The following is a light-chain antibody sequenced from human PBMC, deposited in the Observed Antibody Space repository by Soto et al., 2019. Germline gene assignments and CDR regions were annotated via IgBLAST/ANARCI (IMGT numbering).Light chain of an antibody. CDR2: DAS. Sequence: DIQMTQSPSSLSASVGDRVTITCQASQDIRNYLNWYQQKPGKAPKLLMYDASNLEKGVPSRFSGSGSGTDFTFTNSSLQPEDIATYYCQQYDNLPLTFGPGTKVDIK. CDR1: QDIRNY. J-gene: IGKJ3*01. CDR3: QQYDNLPLT. V-gene: IGKV1-33*01.